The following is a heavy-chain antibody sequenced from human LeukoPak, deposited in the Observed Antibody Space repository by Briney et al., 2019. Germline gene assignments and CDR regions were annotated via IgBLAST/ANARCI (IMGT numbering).Heavy chain of an antibody. Sequence: ASVKVSCKTSGGTFNNSAISWVRQAPGQGLERLGGIMPLFGTAGYAQKFQGRVTITKDESTRTVYLELTSLTSDDTAVYYCARDVHGDYGSGWFDPWGQGTLVSASS. CDR2: IMPLFGTA. J-gene: IGHJ5*02. CDR1: GGTFNNSA. CDR3: ARDVHGDYGSGWFDP. V-gene: IGHV1-69*05. D-gene: IGHD4-17*01.